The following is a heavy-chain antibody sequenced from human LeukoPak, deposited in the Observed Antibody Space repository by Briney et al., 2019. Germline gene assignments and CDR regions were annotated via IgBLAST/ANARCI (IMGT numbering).Heavy chain of an antibody. J-gene: IGHJ4*02. CDR1: GFTFRRSA. CDR3: ARDGGYWNDFDY. V-gene: IGHV3-30*04. Sequence: GGSLRLSCAASGFTFRRSAIHWVRQAPGKGLEWVAVINTDGTKKYYADSVKGRSTVSRDNSKNTVALEMTSLRPEDAGVYYCARDGGYWNDFDYWGQGTLVTVSS. D-gene: IGHD1-1*01. CDR2: INTDGTKK.